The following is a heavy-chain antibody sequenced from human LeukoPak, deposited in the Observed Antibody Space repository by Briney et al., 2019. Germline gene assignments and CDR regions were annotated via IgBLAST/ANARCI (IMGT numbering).Heavy chain of an antibody. CDR2: ISGSGGST. CDR3: AKGVCSSGWRGVFGY. D-gene: IGHD6-19*01. Sequence: GGSLRLSCAASGFTFSSYSMNWVRQAPGKGLEWVSAISGSGGSTYYADSVKGRFTISRDNSKNTLYLQMNSLRAEDTAVYYCAKGVCSSGWRGVFGYWGQGTLVTVSS. J-gene: IGHJ4*02. CDR1: GFTFSSYS. V-gene: IGHV3-23*01.